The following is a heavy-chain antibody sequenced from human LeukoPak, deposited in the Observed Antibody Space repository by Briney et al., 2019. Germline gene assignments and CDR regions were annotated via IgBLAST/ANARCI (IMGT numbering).Heavy chain of an antibody. V-gene: IGHV3-7*01. Sequence: PGGSLRLSCAASGFTFSSYWMSWVRQAPGKGLEWVANIKQDGSEKYYVDSVKGRFTISRDNAKNSLYLQMNSLRAEDTAVYYCARSYDFWSGYLYPYYLDYWGQGTLVTVSS. J-gene: IGHJ4*02. CDR2: IKQDGSEK. CDR1: GFTFSSYW. D-gene: IGHD3-3*01. CDR3: ARSYDFWSGYLYPYYLDY.